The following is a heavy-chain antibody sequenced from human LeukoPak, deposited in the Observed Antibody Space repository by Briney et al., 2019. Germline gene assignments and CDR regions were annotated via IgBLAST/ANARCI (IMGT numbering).Heavy chain of an antibody. Sequence: ASVKVSCKASGCTFTGYYIHWVRQAPGQGLEWMGWINPNSGGTNFAQKFQGRFTMTRDTSTTTAYMELSSLRSDGTAVYYCARARMGSAYDYFDYWGQGTLVTVSS. V-gene: IGHV1-2*02. CDR2: INPNSGGT. J-gene: IGHJ4*02. CDR3: ARARMGSAYDYFDY. D-gene: IGHD5-12*01. CDR1: GCTFTGYY.